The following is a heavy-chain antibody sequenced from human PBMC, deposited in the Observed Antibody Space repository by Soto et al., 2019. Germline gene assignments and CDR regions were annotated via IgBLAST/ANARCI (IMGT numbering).Heavy chain of an antibody. CDR2: INHSGST. V-gene: IGHV4-34*01. Sequence: PSETLSLTCAVYGGSFSGYYWSWIRQPPGKGLEWIGEINHSGSTNYNPSLKSRVTISVDTSKNQFSLKLSSVTAADTAVYYCAREWLRYPAFDIWGQGTIVTVSS. CDR3: AREWLRYPAFDI. D-gene: IGHD5-12*01. J-gene: IGHJ3*02. CDR1: GGSFSGYY.